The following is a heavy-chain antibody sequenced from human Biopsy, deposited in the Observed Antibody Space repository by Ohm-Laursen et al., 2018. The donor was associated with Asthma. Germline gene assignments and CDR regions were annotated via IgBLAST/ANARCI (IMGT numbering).Heavy chain of an antibody. J-gene: IGHJ3*01. CDR1: GYNFISFA. CDR3: ARTYYDFLTGQVNDAYAL. Sequence: ASVKVSCKASGYNFISFAIHWVRQAPGQRLEWMGWINAGNGNTKYSQKFQGRVTITRDTSASTAYMDLRSLRSEDTAMYYCARTYYDFLTGQVNDAYALWGQGTMVTVSS. V-gene: IGHV1-3*01. CDR2: INAGNGNT. D-gene: IGHD3-9*01.